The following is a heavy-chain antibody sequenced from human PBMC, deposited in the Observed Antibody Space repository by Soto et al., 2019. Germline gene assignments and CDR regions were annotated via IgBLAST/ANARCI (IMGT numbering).Heavy chain of an antibody. Sequence: QVQLVESGGGVVQPGRSLRLSCAASGFTFSSYGMHWVRQAPGKGLEWVAVISYDGSNKYYADSVKGRFTISRDNSKNTLYLQINSLRAEDTAVYYCAKERDAFEIWGQGTMVTVSS. J-gene: IGHJ3*02. CDR2: ISYDGSNK. CDR3: AKERDAFEI. V-gene: IGHV3-30*18. CDR1: GFTFSSYG.